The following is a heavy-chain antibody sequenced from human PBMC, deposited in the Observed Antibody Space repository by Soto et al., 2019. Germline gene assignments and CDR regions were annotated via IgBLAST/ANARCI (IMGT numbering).Heavy chain of an antibody. J-gene: IGHJ4*01. Sequence: EVQLVESGGGLVKPGGSLRLSCAASGFTFNNAWMNWVRQAPGKGLEWVGLIKTKTDGGTTAYAAPVKGRFTISRDDSKATLYLQINSLETEDTAVYYCTPAGFTSGRSEHWGQGTLVTVSS. CDR3: TPAGFTSGRSEH. CDR2: IKTKTDGGTT. V-gene: IGHV3-15*07. D-gene: IGHD2-8*01. CDR1: GFTFNNAW.